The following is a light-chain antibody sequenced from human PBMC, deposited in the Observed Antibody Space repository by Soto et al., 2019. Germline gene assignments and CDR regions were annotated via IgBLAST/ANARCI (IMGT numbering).Light chain of an antibody. CDR1: QGISNY. J-gene: IGKJ1*01. CDR2: DAS. CDR3: QQYNNYPRT. V-gene: IGKV1-9*01. Sequence: DIQMTQSPSSLSASIGDRFTITCRASQGISNYLAWYQQQPGKAPKLLIYDASNLESGVPSRFSGSGSGTEFTLAISSLQPDDFATYYCQQYNNYPRTFGQGTKVDIK.